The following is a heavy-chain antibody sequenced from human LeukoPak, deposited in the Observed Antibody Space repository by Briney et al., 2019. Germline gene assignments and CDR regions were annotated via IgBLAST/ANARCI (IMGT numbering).Heavy chain of an antibody. V-gene: IGHV1-18*01. CDR1: GYTFTSYG. J-gene: IGHJ6*02. CDR2: ISAYNGNT. D-gene: IGHD4-17*01. CDR3: ARGQDGDYGDPPYYYYYGMDV. Sequence: GASVKVSCKASGYTFTSYGISWVRQAPGQGLEWMGWISAYNGNTNYAQKLQGRVTMTTDTSTSTAYMELRSLRSDDTAVYYCARGQDGDYGDPPYYYYYGMDVWGQGTTVTVSS.